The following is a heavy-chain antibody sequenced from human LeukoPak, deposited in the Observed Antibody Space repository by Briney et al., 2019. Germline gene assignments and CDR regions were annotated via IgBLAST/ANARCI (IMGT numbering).Heavy chain of an antibody. J-gene: IGHJ4*02. CDR1: GFTFSSYT. CDR2: ISTTSTI. D-gene: IGHD1-26*01. Sequence: GGSLRLSCAASGFTFSSYTMNWVRQAPGKGLEWVSYISTTSTIYYADSVKGRFTISRDNAKKSLYLQMNSLRAEDTAVYYCARDDVGYFDYWGQGILATVSS. V-gene: IGHV3-48*01. CDR3: ARDDVGYFDY.